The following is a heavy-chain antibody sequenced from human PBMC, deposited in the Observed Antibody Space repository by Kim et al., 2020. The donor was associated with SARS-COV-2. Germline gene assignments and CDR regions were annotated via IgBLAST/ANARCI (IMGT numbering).Heavy chain of an antibody. Sequence: SETLSLTCTVSGDSISSYYWSWIRQPPGKGLEWIGYIYYIGSTNYKSSLQSRVTISGDTSKNQFSLKLSSVTAADTAVYYCARSPPVPSNSWYPFYIYGMDVWGQGTTVTVSS. CDR2: IYYIGST. V-gene: IGHV4-59*08. D-gene: IGHD6-13*01. CDR3: ARSPPVPSNSWYPFYIYGMDV. J-gene: IGHJ6*02. CDR1: GDSISSYY.